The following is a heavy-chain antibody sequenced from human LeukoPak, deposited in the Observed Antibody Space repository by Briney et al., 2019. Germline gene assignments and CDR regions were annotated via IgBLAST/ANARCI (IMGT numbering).Heavy chain of an antibody. CDR2: IIPILGIA. J-gene: IGHJ4*02. Sequence: GASVKVSCKASGGTFSSYAISWVRQAPGQGLEWMGRIIPILGIANYAQKSQGRVTITADKSTSTAYMELSSLRSEDTAVYYCASRGLGYCSSTSCSGDYWGQGTLVTVSS. V-gene: IGHV1-69*04. CDR1: GGTFSSYA. D-gene: IGHD2-2*01. CDR3: ASRGLGYCSSTSCSGDY.